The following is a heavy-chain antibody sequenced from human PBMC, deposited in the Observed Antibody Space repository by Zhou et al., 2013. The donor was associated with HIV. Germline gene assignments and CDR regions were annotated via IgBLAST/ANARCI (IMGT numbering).Heavy chain of an antibody. V-gene: IGHV1-18*01. CDR2: ISSFRGHT. Sequence: QVQLVQSGAEVKRPGASVKVSCKASGYTLTGFGVSWVRQAPGQGLEWMGWISSFRGHTNYAQKLQGRVSVTTDASTNTAYMELRSLRSDDTAVYYCARALSARWGGGGFYYMDVWGKGTPVTVS. J-gene: IGHJ6*03. CDR1: GYTLTGFG. D-gene: IGHD6-25*01. CDR3: ARALSARWGGGGFYYMDV.